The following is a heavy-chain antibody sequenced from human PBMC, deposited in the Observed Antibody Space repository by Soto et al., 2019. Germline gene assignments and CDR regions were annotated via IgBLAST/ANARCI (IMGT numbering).Heavy chain of an antibody. V-gene: IGHV3-23*01. CDR3: AKETGQRGSSYGAYFDY. CDR1: GFTFSSYA. Sequence: GGSLRLSCEGSGFTFSSYAMSWVRQAPGRGLEWVSGISGNGASTYYADSVKGRFTISRDNSKNTLYLQMNSLRGEDTAMYYCAKETGQRGSSYGAYFDYWGQGTLVTVSS. D-gene: IGHD5-18*01. J-gene: IGHJ4*02. CDR2: ISGNGAST.